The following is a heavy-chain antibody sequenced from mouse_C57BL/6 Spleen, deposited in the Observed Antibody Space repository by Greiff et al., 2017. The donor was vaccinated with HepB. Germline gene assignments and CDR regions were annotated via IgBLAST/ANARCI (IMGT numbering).Heavy chain of an antibody. CDR1: GYTFTSYW. CDR3: ARPDCGSSPAWFAY. D-gene: IGHD1-1*01. Sequence: QVQLQQPGAELVKPGASVKLSCKASGYTFTSYWMHWVKQRPGQGLEWIGMIHPNSGSTNYNEKFKSKATLTVDKSSSTAYMQLSSLTSEDSAVYYCARPDCGSSPAWFAYWGQGTLVTVSA. CDR2: IHPNSGST. V-gene: IGHV1-64*01. J-gene: IGHJ3*01.